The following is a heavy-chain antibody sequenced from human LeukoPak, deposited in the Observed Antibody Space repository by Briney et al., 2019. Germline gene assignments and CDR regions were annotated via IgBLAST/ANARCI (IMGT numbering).Heavy chain of an antibody. CDR2: ISNNGGYT. J-gene: IGHJ4*02. Sequence: GGSLRLSCAASGFTFSSSAMSWVRQAPGKGLEWVSAISNNGGYTYYADSVQGRFTISRDNSKNTLYLQMNSLRAEDTAIYYCAKNSRSQGGSQFDYWGQGTLVTVSS. D-gene: IGHD2/OR15-2a*01. CDR3: AKNSRSQGGSQFDY. V-gene: IGHV3-23*01. CDR1: GFTFSSSA.